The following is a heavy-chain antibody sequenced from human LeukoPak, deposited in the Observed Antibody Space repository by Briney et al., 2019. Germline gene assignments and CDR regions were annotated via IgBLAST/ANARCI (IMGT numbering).Heavy chain of an antibody. CDR3: AKPTSNWYNAFDI. V-gene: IGHV3-11*03. CDR2: ISSSSSYT. D-gene: IGHD6-13*01. CDR1: GFTFSDYY. Sequence: PGGSLRLSCAASGFTFSDYYMSWIRQAPGKGLEWVSYISSSSSYTNYADSVKGRFTISRDNAKNSLYLQMNSLRAEDTAVYFCAKPTSNWYNAFDIWGQGTMVTVSS. J-gene: IGHJ3*02.